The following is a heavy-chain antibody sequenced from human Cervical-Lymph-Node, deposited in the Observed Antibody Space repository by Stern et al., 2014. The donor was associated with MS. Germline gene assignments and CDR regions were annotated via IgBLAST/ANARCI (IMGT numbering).Heavy chain of an antibody. J-gene: IGHJ6*02. CDR2: VNPNRAGT. D-gene: IGHD2-21*01. Sequence: VQLVESGAEVKKPGASVKVSCKASGYTFSAHYLPWVRPAPGPGLAWMGCVNPNRAGTIYAPPFPGRVPLTSATPPSTAFLDLSRLTSDDTAIYYCARGPNEHWGGHYNSHAMEVWGQGTTGTVSS. V-gene: IGHV1-2*02. CDR3: ARGPNEHWGGHYNSHAMEV. CDR1: GYTFSAHY.